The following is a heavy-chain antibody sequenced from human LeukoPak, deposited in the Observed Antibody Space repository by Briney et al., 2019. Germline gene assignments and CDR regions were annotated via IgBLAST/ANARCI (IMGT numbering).Heavy chain of an antibody. V-gene: IGHV1-46*02. Sequence: ASVKVSFEASGYTFNSYYMHWVRQAPGQGLEWMGIINPSGGSTSYTQKFQGRVTMTRDTSTSTVYMELSSLRSEDTAVYYCARESYGEEDNWGQGTLVTVSS. CDR3: ARESYGEEDN. CDR1: GYTFNSYY. D-gene: IGHD4-17*01. CDR2: INPSGGST. J-gene: IGHJ4*02.